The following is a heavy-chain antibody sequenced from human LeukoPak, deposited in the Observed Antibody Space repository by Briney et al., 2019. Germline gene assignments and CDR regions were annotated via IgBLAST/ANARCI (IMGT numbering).Heavy chain of an antibody. CDR2: ISPTGLYV. J-gene: IGHJ4*02. D-gene: IGHD3-10*01. CDR3: ARDFQGEGGDAGY. Sequence: GGSLRLSCVASGFTFTSYAMNWVRQAPGKGLEWISSISPTGLYVFHADSVRGRFTISRDGAKNSLYLQMDSLRAEDTAMYYCARDFQGEGGDAGYWGPGTLVTVSS. V-gene: IGHV3-21*01. CDR1: GFTFTSYA.